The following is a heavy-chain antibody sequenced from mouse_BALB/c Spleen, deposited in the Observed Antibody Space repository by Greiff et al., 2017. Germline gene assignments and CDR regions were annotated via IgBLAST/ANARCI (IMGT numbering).Heavy chain of an antibody. CDR3: ARDEVRRTGDYAMDY. V-gene: IGHV2-9*02. D-gene: IGHD2-14*01. Sequence: QVQLKQSGPGLVAPSQSLSITCTVSGFSLTSYGVHWVRQPPGKGLEWLGVIWAGGSTNYNSALMSRLSISKDNSKSQVFLKMNSLQTDDTAMYYCARDEVRRTGDYAMDYWGQGTSVTVSS. CDR1: GFSLTSYG. CDR2: IWAGGST. J-gene: IGHJ4*01.